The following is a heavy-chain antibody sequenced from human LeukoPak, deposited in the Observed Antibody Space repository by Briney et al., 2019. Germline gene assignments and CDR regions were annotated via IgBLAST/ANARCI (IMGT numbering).Heavy chain of an antibody. CDR2: IIPIFGTA. J-gene: IGHJ1*01. CDR1: GGTFRSYA. V-gene: IGHV1-69*06. Sequence: SVKVSCKASGGTFRSYAISWVRQAPGQGLEWMGGIIPIFGTANYAQKFQGRVTITADKSTSTAYMELSSLRSEDTAVYYCARARGTAMGFQHWGQGTLVTVSS. CDR3: ARARGTAMGFQH. D-gene: IGHD5-18*01.